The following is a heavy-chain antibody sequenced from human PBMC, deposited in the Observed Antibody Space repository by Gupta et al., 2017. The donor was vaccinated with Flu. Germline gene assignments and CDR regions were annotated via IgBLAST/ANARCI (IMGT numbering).Heavy chain of an antibody. V-gene: IGHV1-58*01. D-gene: IGHD1-14*01. CDR2: IVVGSGKT. Sequence: QMQAVQSGPEVRKPGTSVKVSCRTSGFTLINSAVQWVRQARGQHLEWVGWIVVGSGKTNYARDFEKRVTISRDMSTSTVYMELGSLKSEDTAVYYCAASAGTVGNFDCWGQGTLVTVSS. CDR3: AASAGTVGNFDC. J-gene: IGHJ4*02. CDR1: GFTLINSA.